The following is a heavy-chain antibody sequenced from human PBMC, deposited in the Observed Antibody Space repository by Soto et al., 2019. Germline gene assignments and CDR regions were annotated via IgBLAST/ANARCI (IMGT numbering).Heavy chain of an antibody. CDR1: GYTFTGYY. J-gene: IGHJ3*02. CDR2: INPNSGGT. CDR3: ARERGLLGLNDAFDI. Sequence: ASVKVSCKASGYTFTGYYMHWVRQAPGQGLEWMGWINPNSGGTNYAQKFQGWVTMTRDTSISTAYMELSRLRSDDTAVYYCARERGLLGLNDAFDIWGQGTMVTVSS. V-gene: IGHV1-2*04. D-gene: IGHD3-16*01.